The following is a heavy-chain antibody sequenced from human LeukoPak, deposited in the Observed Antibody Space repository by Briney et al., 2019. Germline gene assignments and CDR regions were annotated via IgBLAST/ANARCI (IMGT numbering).Heavy chain of an antibody. V-gene: IGHV3-23*01. CDR3: ARDLDDYNTQPPVFQY. D-gene: IGHD5-24*01. CDR1: GFTFSSYA. J-gene: IGHJ1*01. Sequence: GGSLRLSCAASGFTFSSYAMSWVRQAPGKGLEWVSSISGSGSPTYFADPVKGRFTISRDNSKNTLYLQMNSLRVEDTAVYYCARDLDDYNTQPPVFQYWGQGTLVTVSS. CDR2: ISGSGSPT.